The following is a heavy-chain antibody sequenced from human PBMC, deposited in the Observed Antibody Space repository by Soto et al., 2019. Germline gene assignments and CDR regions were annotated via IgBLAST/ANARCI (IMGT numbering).Heavy chain of an antibody. D-gene: IGHD6-19*01. CDR2: ISAYNGNT. CDR1: GYIFTSYG. J-gene: IGHJ4*02. CDR3: ARADAGYRSDGYWNLLDY. V-gene: IGHV1-18*01. Sequence: QVQMVQSGAEVKKPGASVKVSCKASGYIFTSYGISWVRQAPGQGLEWVGWISAYNGNTNYAQKLQGRVTMTADTSTSTAYMDRRSLRTADTAVYYCARADAGYRSDGYWNLLDYWGQGTLVTVSS.